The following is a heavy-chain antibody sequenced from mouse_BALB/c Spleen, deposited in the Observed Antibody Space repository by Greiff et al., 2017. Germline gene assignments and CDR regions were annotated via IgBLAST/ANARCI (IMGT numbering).Heavy chain of an antibody. D-gene: IGHD2-4*01. Sequence: VKLMESGPGLVAPSQSLSITCTVSGFSLTSYGVHWVRQPPGKGLEWLGVIWAGGSTNYNSALMSRLSISKDNSKSQVFLKMNSLQTDDTAMYYCARDGDDYDGGAMDYWGQGTSVTVSS. J-gene: IGHJ4*01. CDR3: ARDGDDYDGGAMDY. V-gene: IGHV2-9*02. CDR1: GFSLTSYG. CDR2: IWAGGST.